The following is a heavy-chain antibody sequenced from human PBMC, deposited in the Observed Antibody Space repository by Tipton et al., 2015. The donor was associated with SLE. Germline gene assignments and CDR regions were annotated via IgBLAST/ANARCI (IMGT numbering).Heavy chain of an antibody. CDR3: ASQLVDYYYGMDV. J-gene: IGHJ6*02. CDR2: ITSSGSSA. CDR1: GFTFSNYA. V-gene: IGHV3-23*01. Sequence: SLRLSCAASGFTFSNYAMSWVRQAPGKGLEWVSVITSSGSSADYADSVKGRFTISRDNSKNTLYLQMNSLRAEDTAVYYCASQLVDYYYGMDVWGQGTKVTVSS. D-gene: IGHD6-6*01.